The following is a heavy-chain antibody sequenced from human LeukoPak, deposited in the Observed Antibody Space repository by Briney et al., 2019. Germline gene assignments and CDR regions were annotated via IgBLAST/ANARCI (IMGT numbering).Heavy chain of an antibody. D-gene: IGHD3-9*01. CDR3: ARRLAQYDCFDP. CDR1: GDSVSSNSVT. J-gene: IGHJ5*02. V-gene: IGHV6-1*01. CDR2: TYYRSTWYN. Sequence: SQTLSLTCAISGDSVSSNSVTWNWIRQSPSRGLEWLGRTYYRSTWYNDYAVSVRGRITVNPDTSKNQCSLHLNSVTPEDTAVYYCARRLAQYDCFDPWGQGILVTVSS.